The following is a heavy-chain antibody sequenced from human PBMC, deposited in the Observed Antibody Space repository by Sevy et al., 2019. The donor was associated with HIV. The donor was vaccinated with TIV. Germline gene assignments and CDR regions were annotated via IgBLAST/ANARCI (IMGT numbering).Heavy chain of an antibody. D-gene: IGHD3-3*01. J-gene: IGHJ6*02. CDR3: ARGLREPHYDFWGEVRPPSGMDV. V-gene: IGHV3-7*01. CDR1: GFTFSSYW. Sequence: GGSLRLSCAASGFTFSSYWMSWVRQAPGKGLEWVANIKQDGSEKYYVDSVKGRITISRDKAKNSLYLQMNSLRAEDTAVYYCARGLREPHYDFWGEVRPPSGMDVWGQGTTVTVSS. CDR2: IKQDGSEK.